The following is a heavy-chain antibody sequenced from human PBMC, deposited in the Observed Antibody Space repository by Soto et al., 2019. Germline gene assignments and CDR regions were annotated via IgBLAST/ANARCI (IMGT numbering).Heavy chain of an antibody. D-gene: IGHD2-2*01. CDR2: VHYSGTT. CDR3: ARENIVVVPTAKGWFDP. V-gene: IGHV4-31*02. J-gene: IGHJ5*02. CDR1: GASIRSGNYY. Sequence: SETLSLTXTVSGASIRSGNYYWTWIRQLPGKGLEWIGYVHYSGTTYSNPSLKSRVSISVDTSKNQFSLTVNSVTAADTAVYYCARENIVVVPTAKGWFDPWGQGTLVTVSS.